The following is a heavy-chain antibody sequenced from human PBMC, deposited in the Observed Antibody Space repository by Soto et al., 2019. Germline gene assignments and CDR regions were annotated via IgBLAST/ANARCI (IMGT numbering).Heavy chain of an antibody. D-gene: IGHD6-13*01. CDR3: ARHVRGWQLMLDN. CDR1: GGSISSSSYY. J-gene: IGHJ4*02. Sequence: QLQLQESGPGLVKASETLSLSCTVSGGSISSSSYYWGWIRQPPGKGLEWIGSIYFSGSTHYNVSLTSRVTISVDTSSNHFSLKLSFVTATDTAVYYCARHVRGWQLMLDNWGQGSLVTVSS. CDR2: IYFSGST. V-gene: IGHV4-39*01.